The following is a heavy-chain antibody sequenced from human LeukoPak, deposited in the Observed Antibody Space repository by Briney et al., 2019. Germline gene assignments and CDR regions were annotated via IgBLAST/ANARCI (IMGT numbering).Heavy chain of an antibody. CDR1: GFTFSSYA. D-gene: IGHD4-17*01. V-gene: IGHV3-30-3*01. Sequence: GGSLRLSCAASGFTFSSYAMHWVRQAPGKGLEWVAVISYDGSNKYYADSVKGRFTISRDNSKNTLYLQMNNLRAEDTAVYYCARTGYWGQGTLVTVSS. CDR2: ISYDGSNK. CDR3: ARTGY. J-gene: IGHJ4*02.